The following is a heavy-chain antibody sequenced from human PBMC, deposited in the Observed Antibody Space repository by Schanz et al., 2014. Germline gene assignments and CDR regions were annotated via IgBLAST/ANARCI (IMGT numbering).Heavy chain of an antibody. CDR3: ARDRAGASYYFNY. CDR1: GYTFTGYY. Sequence: QVQLVQSGAEVKKPGASVKVSCQASGYTFTGYYMHWVRQAPGQGLEWMGQINPNSGGTIYTQRFQGRVSLTRDTSISTAYMELNSLTSDDTAIYYCARDRAGASYYFNYWGQGSLVTVSS. V-gene: IGHV1-2*06. D-gene: IGHD1-26*01. J-gene: IGHJ4*02. CDR2: INPNSGGT.